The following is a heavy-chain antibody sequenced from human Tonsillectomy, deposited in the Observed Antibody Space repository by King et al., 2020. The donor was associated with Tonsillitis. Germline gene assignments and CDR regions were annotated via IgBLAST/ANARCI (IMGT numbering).Heavy chain of an antibody. CDR2: IYYSGSA. J-gene: IGHJ2*01. V-gene: IGHV4-59*01. Sequence: QLQESGPGLVKPSETLSLTCTVSGGSISSYYWSWIRQPPGKGLEWIGYIYYSGSANYNPSLKSRVTISVDTSKNQFSLKLSSVTAADTAVYYCARAQQLDGFWYFGLRGRCTLVSVPS. CDR3: ARAQQLDGFWYFGL. D-gene: IGHD5-24*01. CDR1: GGSISSYY.